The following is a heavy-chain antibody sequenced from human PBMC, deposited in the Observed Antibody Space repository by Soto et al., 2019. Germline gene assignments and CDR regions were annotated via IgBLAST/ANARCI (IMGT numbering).Heavy chain of an antibody. CDR3: ASGHLGYYYYYMDV. V-gene: IGHV4-34*01. CDR1: GGSFSGYY. Sequence: SETLSLTCAVYGGSFSGYYWSWIRQPPGKGLEWIGEINHSGSTNYNPSLKSRVTISVDTSKNQFSLKLSSVTAADTAVYYCASGHLGYYYYYMDVWGKGTTVTVSS. CDR2: INHSGST. J-gene: IGHJ6*03. D-gene: IGHD3-16*01.